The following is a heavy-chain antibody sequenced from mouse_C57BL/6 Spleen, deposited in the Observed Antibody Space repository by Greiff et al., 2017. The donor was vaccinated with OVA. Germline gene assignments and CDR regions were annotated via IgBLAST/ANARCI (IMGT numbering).Heavy chain of an antibody. CDR1: GYTFTSYG. CDR3: ARESITTVVEDYAMDY. D-gene: IGHD1-1*01. CDR2: IYPRSGTT. J-gene: IGHJ4*01. V-gene: IGHV1-81*01. Sequence: QVQLKQSGAELARPGASVKLSCKASGYTFTSYGISWVKQRTGQGLEWIGEIYPRSGTTYYNEKFKGKATLTADKSSSTAYMELRSLTSEDSAVYFCARESITTVVEDYAMDYWGQGTSVTVSS.